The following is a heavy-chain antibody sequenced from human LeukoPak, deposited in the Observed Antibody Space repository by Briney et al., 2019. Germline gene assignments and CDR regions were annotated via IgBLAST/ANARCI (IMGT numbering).Heavy chain of an antibody. CDR3: ARARSFDG. CDR1: GFTVSSNY. J-gene: IGHJ4*02. CDR2: IYNGGSP. V-gene: IGHV3-66*02. Sequence: PGGSLRLSCAASGFTVSSNYMSWVRQAPGKGREWVSVIYNGGSPYYADSVKSRFTISRYNSKTSLYLKMNSLRAEDTAVYYFARARSFDGGGQGTLVTVSS. D-gene: IGHD3-16*01.